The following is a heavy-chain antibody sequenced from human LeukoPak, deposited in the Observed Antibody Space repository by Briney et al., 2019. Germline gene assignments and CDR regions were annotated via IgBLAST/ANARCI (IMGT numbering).Heavy chain of an antibody. CDR1: GSTFSSHT. Sequence: GGSLRLSCAASGSTFSSHTMNWVRQAPGKGLEWVSYISSTSSVIYYADSVKGRFTISRDNAKSSLYLQMNSLRAEDTAVYYCAKGVNSSRPYDAFAVWGQGTMVTVSS. CDR2: ISSTSSVI. CDR3: AKGVNSSRPYDAFAV. D-gene: IGHD6-13*01. V-gene: IGHV3-48*04. J-gene: IGHJ3*01.